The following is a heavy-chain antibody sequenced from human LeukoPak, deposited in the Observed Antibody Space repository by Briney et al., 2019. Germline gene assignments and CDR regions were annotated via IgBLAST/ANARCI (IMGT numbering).Heavy chain of an antibody. V-gene: IGHV4-39*01. CDR1: GGSISSSSYY. CDR3: AGNIAVAGNYYYGMDV. D-gene: IGHD6-19*01. CDR2: IYYSGST. J-gene: IGHJ6*02. Sequence: SETLSLTCTVSGGSISSSSYYWGWIRQPPGKGLEWIGSIYYSGSTYYNPSLKSRVTISVDTSKNQFSLKLSSVIAADTAVYYCAGNIAVAGNYYYGMDVWGQGTTVTVSS.